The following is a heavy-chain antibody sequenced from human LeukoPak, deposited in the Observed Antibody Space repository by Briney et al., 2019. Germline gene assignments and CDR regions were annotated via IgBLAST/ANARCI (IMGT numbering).Heavy chain of an antibody. CDR3: ARVSSGWYRYYFDY. CDR1: GGSFSGYY. J-gene: IGHJ4*02. D-gene: IGHD6-19*01. V-gene: IGHV4-34*01. Sequence: KPSETLSLTCAVYGGSFSGYYWSWIRQPPGKGLEWIGEINHSGSTNYNPSLKSRVTISVDTSKNQFSLKLSSVTAADTAVYYCARVSSGWYRYYFDYWGQGTLVTASS. CDR2: INHSGST.